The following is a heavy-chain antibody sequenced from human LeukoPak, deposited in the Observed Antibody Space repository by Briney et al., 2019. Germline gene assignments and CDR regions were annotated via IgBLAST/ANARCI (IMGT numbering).Heavy chain of an antibody. D-gene: IGHD6-13*01. J-gene: IGHJ4*02. CDR3: ARASAGYSSSWYSVPYFDY. Sequence: SETLSLTCTVAGGSISSYYWSWIRQPPGKGLEWIGYIYYSGSTNYNPSLKSRVTISVDTSKNQFSLKLSSVTAADTAVYHCARASAGYSSSWYSVPYFDYWGQGTLVTVSS. CDR1: GGSISSYY. CDR2: IYYSGST. V-gene: IGHV4-59*01.